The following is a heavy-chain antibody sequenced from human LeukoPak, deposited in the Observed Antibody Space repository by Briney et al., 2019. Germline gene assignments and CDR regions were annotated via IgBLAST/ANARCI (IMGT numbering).Heavy chain of an antibody. CDR3: AILAAPTYYFDY. D-gene: IGHD6-13*01. J-gene: IGHJ4*02. CDR2: INSDGSST. CDR1: GFTFSSYW. V-gene: IGHV3-74*01. Sequence: PGGSLRLSCAASGFTFSSYWMHWVRQAPGKGLVWVSRINSDGSSTSYADSAKGRFTISRDNAKNTLYLQMNSLRAEDTAVYYCAILAAPTYYFDYWGQGTLVTVSS.